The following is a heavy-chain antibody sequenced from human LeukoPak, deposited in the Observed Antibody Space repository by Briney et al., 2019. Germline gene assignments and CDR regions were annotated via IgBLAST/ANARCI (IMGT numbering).Heavy chain of an antibody. CDR1: GVSMSAYQ. CDR3: ATSNDAKIAPFDH. CDR2: INTKGET. Sequence: SETLSLTCTVSGVSMSAYQWSWVRQSPEKGLEWIRCINTKGETSYNPSLKRRVTTSVDTSKGQFSLRLTSVTAADTAVYYCATSNDAKIAPFDHRGQGAPVTVSS. V-gene: IGHV4-4*09. D-gene: IGHD2-21*01. J-gene: IGHJ4*02.